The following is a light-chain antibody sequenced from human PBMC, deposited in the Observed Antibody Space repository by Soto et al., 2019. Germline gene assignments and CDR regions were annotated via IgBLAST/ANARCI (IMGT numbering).Light chain of an antibody. V-gene: IGKV1-6*01. CDR1: QDIRNE. CDR2: AAS. J-gene: IGKJ1*01. CDR3: LQDFNSPRT. Sequence: AIQMTQSPSSLSASVGDRVTISCRASQDIRNELGWYQQKPGEAPKLLIYAASTLQSGVPSRFSGGGSGTDVTLTISSLQPEDFAPYYCLQDFNSPRTFDQGTKVEIK.